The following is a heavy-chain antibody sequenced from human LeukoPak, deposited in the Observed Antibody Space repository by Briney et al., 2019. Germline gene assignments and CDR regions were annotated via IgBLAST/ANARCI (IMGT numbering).Heavy chain of an antibody. Sequence: PSETLSLTCTVSGGSISSYYWSWIRQPPGKGLEWIGYIYYSGSTNYNPSLKSRVTISVDTSKNQFSLKLSSVTAADTAVYYCARQGSSWYWDAFDIWGQGTMVTVSS. D-gene: IGHD6-13*01. CDR1: GGSISSYY. CDR2: IYYSGST. V-gene: IGHV4-59*01. CDR3: ARQGSSWYWDAFDI. J-gene: IGHJ3*02.